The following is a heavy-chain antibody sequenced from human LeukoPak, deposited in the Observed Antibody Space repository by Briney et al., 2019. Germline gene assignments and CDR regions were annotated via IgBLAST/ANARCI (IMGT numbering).Heavy chain of an antibody. V-gene: IGHV1-2*02. J-gene: IGHJ3*02. CDR3: ARRYSSTWYDAFDI. CDR2: INPNSGRT. CDR1: GYTFTGYY. D-gene: IGHD6-13*01. Sequence: EASVKVSCKASGYTFTGYYMHWVRQAPGQGLEWMGWINPNSGRTNYAQKFQGRVTMTRDTSISTAYMELSRLRSDGTAVYYCARRYSSTWYDAFDIWGQGTMVTVSS.